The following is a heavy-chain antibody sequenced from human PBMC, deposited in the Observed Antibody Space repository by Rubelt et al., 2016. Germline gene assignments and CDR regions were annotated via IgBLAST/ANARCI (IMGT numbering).Heavy chain of an antibody. CDR2: IYSDGST. Sequence: QLQLQESGPGLVKPSETLSLTCTVSGGSISRSGYYWGWIRQPPGKGLEWIGNIYSDGSTYYNPSHKSRVTISVDPSKNKFSLKWSSVTAADTAVYYCAREPATGNYNALDVWGQGTMVTVSS. CDR3: AREPATGNYNALDV. J-gene: IGHJ3*01. V-gene: IGHV4-39*02. CDR1: GGSISRSGYY. D-gene: IGHD3-9*01.